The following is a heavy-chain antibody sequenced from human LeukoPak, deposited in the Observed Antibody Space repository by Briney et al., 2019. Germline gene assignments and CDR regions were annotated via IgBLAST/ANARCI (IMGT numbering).Heavy chain of an antibody. CDR1: GGTFSSYA. CDR2: IIPIFGTA. CDR3: ARESLYSSSSSPPFDY. D-gene: IGHD6-6*01. Sequence: GASVKVSCKASGGTFSSYAISWVRQAPGQGLEWMGGIIPIFGTANYARKFQGRVTITADESTSTAYMELSSPRSEDTAVYYCARESLYSSSSSPPFDYWGQGTLVTVSS. J-gene: IGHJ4*02. V-gene: IGHV1-69*13.